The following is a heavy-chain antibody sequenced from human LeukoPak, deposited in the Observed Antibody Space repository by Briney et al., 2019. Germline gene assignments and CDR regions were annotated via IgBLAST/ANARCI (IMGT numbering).Heavy chain of an antibody. CDR3: AKDVGDGYIVAYYYYYTMDV. D-gene: IGHD5-24*01. J-gene: IGHJ6*02. CDR2: IFADGRI. Sequence: GGSLRLSCGGFGFIVSGSYMSWVRQAPGKGLEWVTMIFADGRIYYADSVKGRFTISRDNSRNSLYLQMNSLRHEDTALYYCAKDVGDGYIVAYYYYYTMDVWGQGTTVTVSS. V-gene: IGHV3-53*05. CDR1: GFIVSGSY.